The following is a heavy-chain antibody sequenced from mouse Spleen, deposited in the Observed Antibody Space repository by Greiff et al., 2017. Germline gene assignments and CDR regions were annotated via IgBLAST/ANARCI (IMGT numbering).Heavy chain of an antibody. D-gene: IGHD3-3*01. CDR1: GYAFTNYL. CDR3: ARKGLLDFDY. V-gene: IGHV1-54*01. J-gene: IGHJ2*01. CDR2: INPGSGGT. Sequence: VKLMESGAELVRPGTSVKVSCKASGYAFTNYLIEWVKQRPGQGLEWIGVINPGSGGTNYNEKFKGKATLTADKSSSTAYMQLSSLTSEDSAVYFCARKGLLDFDYWGQGTTLTVSS.